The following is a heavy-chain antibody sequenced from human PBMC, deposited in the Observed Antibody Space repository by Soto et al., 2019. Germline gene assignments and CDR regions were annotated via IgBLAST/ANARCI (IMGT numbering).Heavy chain of an antibody. CDR3: ARASRAGYSSLYGMDV. CDR2: IFSNDEK. J-gene: IGHJ6*02. D-gene: IGHD6-13*01. V-gene: IGHV2-26*01. Sequence: QVTLKESGPVLVKPTETLTLTCTVSGFSLSNARMGVSWIRQPPVKALEWLAHIFSNDEKSYSTSLKSRLTISKDTSKSQVVLTMTNMDPVDTATYYCARASRAGYSSLYGMDVWGQGTTVTVSS. CDR1: GFSLSNARMG.